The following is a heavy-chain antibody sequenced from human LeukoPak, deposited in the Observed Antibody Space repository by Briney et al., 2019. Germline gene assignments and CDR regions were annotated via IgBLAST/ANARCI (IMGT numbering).Heavy chain of an antibody. CDR1: GGSISSSSYY. J-gene: IGHJ3*02. Sequence: SETLSLTCTVSGGSISSSSYYWGWIRQPPGKGLEWIGSIYHSGSTYYNPSLKSRVTISVDTSKNQFSLKLSSVTAADTAVYYCARTVDRSIDDAFDIWGQGTMVTVSS. CDR2: IYHSGST. D-gene: IGHD3-10*01. V-gene: IGHV4-39*07. CDR3: ARTVDRSIDDAFDI.